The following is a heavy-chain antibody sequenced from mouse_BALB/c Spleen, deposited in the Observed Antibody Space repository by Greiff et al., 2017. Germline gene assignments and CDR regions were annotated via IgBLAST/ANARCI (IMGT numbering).Heavy chain of an antibody. Sequence: QVQLQQSGAELAKPGASVKMSCKASGYTFTSYWMHWVKQRPGQGLEWIGYINPSTGYTEYNQKFKDKATLTADKSSSTAYMQLSSLTSEDSAVYYCSRRAYYRYDGYAMDYWGQGTSVTVSS. CDR3: SRRAYYRYDGYAMDY. CDR1: GYTFTSYW. CDR2: INPSTGYT. D-gene: IGHD2-14*01. J-gene: IGHJ4*01. V-gene: IGHV1-7*01.